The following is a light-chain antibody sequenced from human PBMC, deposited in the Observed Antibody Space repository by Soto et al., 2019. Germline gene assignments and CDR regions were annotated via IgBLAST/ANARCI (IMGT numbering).Light chain of an antibody. V-gene: IGLV2-14*01. CDR2: AVS. Sequence: SALTQPSSLSVSPGQSITISFTGTSSDVGLYDYVSWYQQHPGKAPQLMIYAVSNRPSGVSNRFSASKSGNTASLFISGLQAEDEADYYCSSYTSDSSYVFGSGTKVTVL. J-gene: IGLJ1*01. CDR1: SSDVGLYDY. CDR3: SSYTSDSSYV.